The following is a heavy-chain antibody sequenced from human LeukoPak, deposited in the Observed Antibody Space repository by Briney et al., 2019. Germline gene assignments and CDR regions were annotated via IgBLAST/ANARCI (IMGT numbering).Heavy chain of an antibody. CDR3: ARSPGGICHSCSWFDA. V-gene: IGHV1-2*02. Sequence: ASVKVSCKASGYTFTGYYMHWVRQAPGQGLEWMGWINPNSGGTNYEQKFQGRVTMTWDTSIRTAYMEVSSLRSDDTAVYYCARSPGGICHSCSWFDAWGQGTVVTVSS. D-gene: IGHD1-14*01. CDR2: INPNSGGT. J-gene: IGHJ5*02. CDR1: GYTFTGYY.